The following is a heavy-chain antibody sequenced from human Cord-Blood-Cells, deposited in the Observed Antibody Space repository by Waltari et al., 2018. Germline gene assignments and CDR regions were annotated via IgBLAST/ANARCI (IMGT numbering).Heavy chain of an antibody. Sequence: QVQLQQWGAGLLKPSATLSLTCAVTGGSFSGYYRRWIRQPPVKGLEWIGEINHSGSTNYNPSLKSRVTISVDTSKNQFSLKLSSVTAADTAVYYCARGLGIYAFDIWGQGTMVTVSS. CDR3: ARGLGIYAFDI. D-gene: IGHD7-27*01. CDR2: INHSGST. CDR1: GGSFSGYY. J-gene: IGHJ3*02. V-gene: IGHV4-34*01.